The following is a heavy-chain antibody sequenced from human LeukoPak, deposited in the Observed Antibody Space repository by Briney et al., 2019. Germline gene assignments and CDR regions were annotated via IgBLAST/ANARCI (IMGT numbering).Heavy chain of an antibody. J-gene: IGHJ4*02. V-gene: IGHV3-23*01. CDR2: ISGCGGST. D-gene: IGHD3-3*01. CDR1: GFTFTSYS. CDR3: AKQRSDEWLLYY. Sequence: HPGGSLRLSCAASGFTFTSYSMNWVRQAPGKGLEWVPTISGCGGSTYYADSVKGRFTISRDNSKNTLYLQVNSLRAEDTAVYYCAKQRSDEWLLYYWGQGTLVTVSS.